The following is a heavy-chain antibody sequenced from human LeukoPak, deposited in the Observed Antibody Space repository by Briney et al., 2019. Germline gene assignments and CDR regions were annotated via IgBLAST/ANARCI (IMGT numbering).Heavy chain of an antibody. J-gene: IGHJ4*02. D-gene: IGHD6-13*01. V-gene: IGHV4-4*07. CDR1: GGSISSYY. Sequence: SETLSLTCTVSGGSISSYYWSWIRQPAGKGLEWIGRIYTSGSTNYNPSLKSRVTMSVDTSKNQFSLKLSSVTAADTAVYYCARDTAAAGGGNFDYWGQGTLVTVSS. CDR2: IYTSGST. CDR3: ARDTAAAGGGNFDY.